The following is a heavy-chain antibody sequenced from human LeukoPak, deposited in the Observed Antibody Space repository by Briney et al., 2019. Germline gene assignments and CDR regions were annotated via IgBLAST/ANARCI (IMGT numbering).Heavy chain of an antibody. CDR3: ARRAYSSGWYYFDY. V-gene: IGHV4-61*05. CDR2: IYYSGNT. Sequence: SETLSLTCTVSGGSISSSSYYWNWIRQPPGKGLEWIGCIYYSGNTNYYPSLKSRVTISVDTSKNQFSLKLSSVTAADTAVYYCARRAYSSGWYYFDYWGQGTLVTVSS. CDR1: GGSISSSSYY. J-gene: IGHJ4*02. D-gene: IGHD6-19*01.